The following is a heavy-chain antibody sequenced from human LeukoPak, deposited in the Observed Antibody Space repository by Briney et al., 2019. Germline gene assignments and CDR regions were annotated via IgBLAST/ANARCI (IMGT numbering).Heavy chain of an antibody. CDR2: INPNSGGT. D-gene: IGHD3-22*01. CDR1: GYTFTGYY. CDR3: ARADDSSSYWGSPAPYYFDY. J-gene: IGHJ4*02. V-gene: IGHV1-2*02. Sequence: ASVKVSCKASGYTFTGYYMHWVRQAPGQGLEWMGWINPNSGGTNYAQKFQGRVTMTGDTSISTAYMELSRLRSDDTAVYYCARADDSSSYWGSPAPYYFDYWGQGTLVTVSS.